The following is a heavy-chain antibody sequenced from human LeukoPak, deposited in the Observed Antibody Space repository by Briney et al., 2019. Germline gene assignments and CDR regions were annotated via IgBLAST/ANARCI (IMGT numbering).Heavy chain of an antibody. CDR2: ISHSGNT. D-gene: IGHD4-23*01. J-gene: IGHJ4*02. CDR1: GGSFSGYY. Sequence: PSETLSLTCAFYGGSFSGYYWTWIRQPPGKGLEWIGEISHSGNTNYDPSLKSRVTISADTSKNQFSLKLSSVTAADTAVYFCANYGGNSVFDYWGQGTLVTVSS. CDR3: ANYGGNSVFDY. V-gene: IGHV4-34*01.